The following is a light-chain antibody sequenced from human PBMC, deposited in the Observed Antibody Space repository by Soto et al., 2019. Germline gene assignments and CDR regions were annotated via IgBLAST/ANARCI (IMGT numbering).Light chain of an antibody. CDR3: QQSYTSPPS. Sequence: DIQMTQSPSSLSASVGDRVTITCRASQRISNYLNWYQQKPGAAPTFVIYDAFSLQTGVPSRFSGSGSGTDFNLTISSLQPEDFATYYCQQSYTSPPSFGQGTRLEIK. CDR2: DAF. V-gene: IGKV1-39*01. CDR1: QRISNY. J-gene: IGKJ5*01.